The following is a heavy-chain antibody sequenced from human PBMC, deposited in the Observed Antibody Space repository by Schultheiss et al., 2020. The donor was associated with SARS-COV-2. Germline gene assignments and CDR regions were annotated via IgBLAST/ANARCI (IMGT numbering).Heavy chain of an antibody. CDR1: GFTFSSYA. V-gene: IGHV3-30-3*01. CDR3: AKGLGYCSSTTCQIWFDP. D-gene: IGHD2-2*01. CDR2: ISYDGSNK. J-gene: IGHJ5*02. Sequence: GGSLRLSCAASGFTFSSYAMHWVRQAPGKGLEWVAVISYDGSNKYYADSVKGRFTISRDNSKNTLYLQMNSLRAEDTAVYYCAKGLGYCSSTTCQIWFDPWGQGTLVTVSS.